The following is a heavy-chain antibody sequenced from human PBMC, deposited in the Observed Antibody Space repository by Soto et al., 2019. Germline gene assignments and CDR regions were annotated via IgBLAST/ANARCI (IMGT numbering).Heavy chain of an antibody. J-gene: IGHJ6*03. Sequence: SETLSLTCAVDGGSFSGYYWSWIRQPPGKGLEWIGEINHSGSTNYNPSLKSRVTISVDTSKNQFSLKLSSVTAADTAVYYCAREWEETPYYMDVWGNGTPVTVSS. V-gene: IGHV4-34*01. CDR2: INHSGST. D-gene: IGHD1-26*01. CDR1: GGSFSGYY. CDR3: AREWEETPYYMDV.